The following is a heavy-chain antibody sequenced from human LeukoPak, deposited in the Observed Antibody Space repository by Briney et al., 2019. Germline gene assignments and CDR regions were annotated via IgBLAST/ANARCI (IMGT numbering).Heavy chain of an antibody. V-gene: IGHV1-3*01. CDR3: AREAGYSYGSFDY. J-gene: IGHJ4*02. CDR1: GYTFTSYA. CDR2: INAGNGNT. D-gene: IGHD5-18*01. Sequence: ASVKVSCKASGYTFTSYAMHWVRQAPGQRLEWMGWINAGNGNTKYSQKFQGRVTITRDTSASTAYMELSSLRSEDTAVYYCAREAGYSYGSFDYWGQGTLVTVSS.